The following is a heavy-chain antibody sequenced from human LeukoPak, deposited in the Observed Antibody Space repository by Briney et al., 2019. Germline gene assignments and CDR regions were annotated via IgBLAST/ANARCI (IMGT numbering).Heavy chain of an antibody. D-gene: IGHD6-19*01. CDR1: GFIFSSYA. CDR2: ISGSGGRT. V-gene: IGHV3-23*01. J-gene: IGHJ4*02. Sequence: PGGSLRLSCAASGFIFSSYAMSWVRLAPGKGLEWISVISGSGGRTDHADSVKGRFTISRDNSKNTLYLQMNSLRAEDTAVYYCAKTALAVAGIVPVESELDYWGQGTLVTVSS. CDR3: AKTALAVAGIVPVESELDY.